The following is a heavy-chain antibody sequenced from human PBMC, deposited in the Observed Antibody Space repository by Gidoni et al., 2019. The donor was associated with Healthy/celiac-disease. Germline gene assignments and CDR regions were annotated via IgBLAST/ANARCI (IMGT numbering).Heavy chain of an antibody. J-gene: IGHJ4*02. CDR2: IDPSDSYT. CDR3: ARHGYCGGDCPPSYFDY. V-gene: IGHV5-10-1*01. Sequence: EVQLVQSGAEVKKRGESLRISCKGSGYSFTSYWISWVRQMPGKGLEWMGRIDPSDSYTNYSPSFQGHVTISADEAISTAYLQWSRLKASDTAMYYCARHGYCGGDCPPSYFDYWGQGTLVTVSS. CDR1: GYSFTSYW. D-gene: IGHD2-21*02.